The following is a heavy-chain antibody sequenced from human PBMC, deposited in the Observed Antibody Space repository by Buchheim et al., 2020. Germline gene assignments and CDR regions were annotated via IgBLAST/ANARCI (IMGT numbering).Heavy chain of an antibody. V-gene: IGHV4-34*01. CDR2: INHSGST. CDR3: AIVAQAVAGISRLRGWGRGFDP. J-gene: IGHJ5*02. CDR1: GGSFSGYY. Sequence: QVQLQQWGAGLLKPSETLSLTCAVYGGSFSGYYWSWIRQPPGKGLEWIGEINHSGSTNYNPSLKSRVTISVDTSKNQFSLKLSSVTAADTAVYYCAIVAQAVAGISRLRGWGRGFDPWGQGTL. D-gene: IGHD6-19*01.